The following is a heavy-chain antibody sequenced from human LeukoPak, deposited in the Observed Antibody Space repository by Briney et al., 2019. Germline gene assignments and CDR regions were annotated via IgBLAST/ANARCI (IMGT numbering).Heavy chain of an antibody. Sequence: SETLSLTCAVYGGSFSGYYWSWIRQPPGKGLEWIGEINHSGSTNYNPSLKSRVTISVDTSKNQFSLKLSSVTAADTAVYYCARRANTVTYYYFDYWGQGTLVTVSS. D-gene: IGHD4-17*01. CDR3: ARRANTVTYYYFDY. J-gene: IGHJ4*02. CDR2: INHSGST. CDR1: GGSFSGYY. V-gene: IGHV4-34*01.